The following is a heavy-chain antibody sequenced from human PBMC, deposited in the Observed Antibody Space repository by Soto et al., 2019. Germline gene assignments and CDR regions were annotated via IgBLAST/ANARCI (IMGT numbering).Heavy chain of an antibody. V-gene: IGHV4-59*01. CDR2: IYYSGST. CDR1: GGSISSYY. CDR3: ASFSTVTTAFDY. Sequence: PSETLSLTCTVSGGSISSYYWSWIRQPPGKGLEWIGYIYYSGSTNYNPSLKSRVTISVDTSKNQFSLKLSSVTAADTAVYYCASFSTVTTAFDYWGQGTQVTVSS. J-gene: IGHJ4*02. D-gene: IGHD4-17*01.